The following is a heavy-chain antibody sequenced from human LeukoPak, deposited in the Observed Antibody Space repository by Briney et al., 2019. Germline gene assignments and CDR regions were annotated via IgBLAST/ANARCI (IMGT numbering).Heavy chain of an antibody. J-gene: IGHJ4*02. CDR2: IYHSGST. Sequence: PSETLSLTCTVSGGSISSGGYSWSWIRQPPGKGLEWIGYIYHSGSTYYNPSLKSRVTISVDRSKNQFSLKLSSVTAADTAVYYCARDSSGYWYYFDYWGQGTLVTVSS. CDR3: ARDSSGYWYYFDY. CDR1: GGSISSGGYS. V-gene: IGHV4-30-2*01. D-gene: IGHD3-22*01.